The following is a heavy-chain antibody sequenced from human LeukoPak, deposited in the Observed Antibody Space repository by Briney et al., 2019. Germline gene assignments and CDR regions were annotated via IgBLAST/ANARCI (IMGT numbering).Heavy chain of an antibody. D-gene: IGHD3-22*01. Sequence: ASVKVSCKTSGYTLSDYYIHWVRQAPGQGLEWMGWINPNTGGTHYAQKFQGRVTMTRDTSITTVYMELSSLGSDDSAVYYCARYFYDSSGSSSDAFDIWGRGTMVTVSS. CDR3: ARYFYDSSGSSSDAFDI. J-gene: IGHJ3*02. CDR1: GYTLSDYY. CDR2: INPNTGGT. V-gene: IGHV1-2*02.